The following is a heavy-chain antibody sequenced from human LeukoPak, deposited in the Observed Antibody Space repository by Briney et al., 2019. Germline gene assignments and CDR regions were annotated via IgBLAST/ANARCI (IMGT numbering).Heavy chain of an antibody. J-gene: IGHJ6*02. CDR2: ISSSGSTI. CDR3: ARGCSSTSCYTLYGMDV. CDR1: GFTFSDYY. D-gene: IGHD2-2*02. V-gene: IGHV3-11*01. Sequence: GGSLSLSCAASGFTFSDYYMRWIRQAPGKGLEWVSYISSSGSTIYYADSVKGRFTISRDNAKNSLYLQMNSLRAEDTVVYYCARGCSSTSCYTLYGMDVWGQGTTVTVSS.